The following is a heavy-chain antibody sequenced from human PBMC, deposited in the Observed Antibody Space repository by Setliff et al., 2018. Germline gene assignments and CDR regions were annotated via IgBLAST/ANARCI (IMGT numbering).Heavy chain of an antibody. CDR1: GFTFSSYW. D-gene: IGHD2-15*01. J-gene: IGHJ1*01. CDR3: ARASLGKFGSAVEYFHH. Sequence: GGSLRLSCEVSGFTFSSYWMNWVRQTPGKGLEWVSYINSGGSKVYYADSVKGRFTISRDNAKNTLYLQMNSLRADDTAVYYCARASLGKFGSAVEYFHHWGQGTLVTVSS. V-gene: IGHV3-48*04. CDR2: INSGGSKV.